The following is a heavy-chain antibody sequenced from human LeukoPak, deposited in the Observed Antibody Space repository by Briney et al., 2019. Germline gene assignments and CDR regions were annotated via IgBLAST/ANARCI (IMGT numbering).Heavy chain of an antibody. CDR1: GGSISSYY. V-gene: IGHV4-59*01. CDR2: IYNSGST. CDR3: ARGGYSYGYILFNY. D-gene: IGHD5-18*01. Sequence: SETLSLTCSVSGGSISSYYWSWIRQPPGQGLEWIGYIYNSGSTNYNPALKSRVSISVDTSRNQFSLNLNSVTAADTAMYYCARGGYSYGYILFNYWGQGTLAIVSS. J-gene: IGHJ4*02.